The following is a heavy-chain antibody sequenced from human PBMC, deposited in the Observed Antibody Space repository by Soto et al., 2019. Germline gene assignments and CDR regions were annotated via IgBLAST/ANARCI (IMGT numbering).Heavy chain of an antibody. V-gene: IGHV1-2*02. CDR1: GYSFSDYF. D-gene: IGHD3-10*01. CDR3: ARIKWGMNYYIGMDV. Sequence: QVQLVQSGAEVKKSGASVKVSCKPSGYSFSDYFIQWVRQAPGQGLEWVAWINPKTAATNYAKKFQGRVSLTWDTSSTTGYMELTRLRPDATAFYYCARIKWGMNYYIGMDVWGQGTTVIVS. J-gene: IGHJ6*02. CDR2: INPKTAAT.